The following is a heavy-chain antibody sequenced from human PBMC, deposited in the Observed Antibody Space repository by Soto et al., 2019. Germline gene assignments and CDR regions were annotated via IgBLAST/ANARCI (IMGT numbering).Heavy chain of an antibody. CDR1: GFTFSNYG. Sequence: GGSLRLSCAGSGFTFSNYGLHWVRQTPGKGLEWVAFISHDGSNKYYADSVKGRFTISRDSSKNTLYLQMDSLRAEDTAVYYCAKDGAPRYCSGRSCHPAGAYWGQGTLVTVSS. D-gene: IGHD2-15*01. V-gene: IGHV3-30*18. CDR2: ISHDGSNK. J-gene: IGHJ4*02. CDR3: AKDGAPRYCSGRSCHPAGAY.